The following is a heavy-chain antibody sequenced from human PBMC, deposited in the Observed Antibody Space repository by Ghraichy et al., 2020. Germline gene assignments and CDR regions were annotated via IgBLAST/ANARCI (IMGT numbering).Heavy chain of an antibody. CDR2: INTNTGNP. J-gene: IGHJ5*02. V-gene: IGHV7-4-1*02. Sequence: ASVKVSCKASGYTFTSYAMNWVRQAPGQGLEWMGWINTNTGNPTYAQGFTGRFVFSLDTSVSTAYLQISSLKAEDTAVYYCARDLGYCSSTSCYRSWFDPWGQGTLVTVSS. CDR3: ARDLGYCSSTSCYRSWFDP. CDR1: GYTFTSYA. D-gene: IGHD2-2*01.